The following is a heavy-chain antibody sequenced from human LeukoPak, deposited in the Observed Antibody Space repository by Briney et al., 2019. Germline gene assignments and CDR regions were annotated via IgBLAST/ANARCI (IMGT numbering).Heavy chain of an antibody. CDR3: AAMIVVVITTDFDL. V-gene: IGHV3-30*02. J-gene: IGHJ2*01. CDR2: IRYDGSNK. Sequence: GGSLRLSCAASGFTFSSYGVHWVRQAPGKGLEWVAFIRYDGSNKYYADSVKGRFTISRDNSKNTLYLQMNSLRAEDTAVYYCAAMIVVVITTDFDLWGRGTLVTVSS. CDR1: GFTFSSYG. D-gene: IGHD3-22*01.